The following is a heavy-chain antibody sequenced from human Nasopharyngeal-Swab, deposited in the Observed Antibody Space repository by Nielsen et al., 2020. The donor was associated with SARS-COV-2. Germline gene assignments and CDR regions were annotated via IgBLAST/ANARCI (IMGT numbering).Heavy chain of an antibody. J-gene: IGHJ4*01. V-gene: IGHV4-39*01. Sequence: SETLSLTCTVSGDSISNRFSYWAWLRQSPGKGLEWIGSVTQTGAPSYIASLKSRVTLSVDTSHHQLTLRLTSVTAADTAFYFCARLNIAATSSHFDHWGHGTLVTVSS. CDR3: ARLNIAATSSHFDH. CDR2: VTQTGAP. CDR1: GDSISNRFSY. D-gene: IGHD6-13*01.